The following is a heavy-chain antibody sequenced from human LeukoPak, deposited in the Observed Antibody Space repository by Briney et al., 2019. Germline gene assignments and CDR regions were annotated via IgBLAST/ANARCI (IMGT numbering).Heavy chain of an antibody. CDR1: GFAFSSYA. CDR3: AKGPHYDFWNGYYIDY. D-gene: IGHD3-3*01. Sequence: GGSLRLSCAASGFAFSSYAMSWVRQAPGKGLEWVSSISSGGGSTYYADSVKGRFTISRDNSKNMLYLQMSSLRVEDTAVYYCAKGPHYDFWNGYYIDYWGQGTLVTVSS. J-gene: IGHJ4*02. CDR2: ISSGGGST. V-gene: IGHV3-23*01.